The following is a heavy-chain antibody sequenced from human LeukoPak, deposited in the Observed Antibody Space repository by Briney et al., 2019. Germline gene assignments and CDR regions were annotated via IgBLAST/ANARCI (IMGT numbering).Heavy chain of an antibody. CDR1: GGSFSGYY. CDR2: INHSGST. V-gene: IGHV4-34*01. CDR3: ARQGPYGDYLDY. J-gene: IGHJ4*02. Sequence: PSETLSLTCAVYGGSFSGYYWSWIRQPPGKGLEWIGEINHSGSTNYNPSLKNRVTISVDTSKNQFSLKLRSVTAADTAVYFCARQGPYGDYLDYWGQGTLVTVSS. D-gene: IGHD4-17*01.